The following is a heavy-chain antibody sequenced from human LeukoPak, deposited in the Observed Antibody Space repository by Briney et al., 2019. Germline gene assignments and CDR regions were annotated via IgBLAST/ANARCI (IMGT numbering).Heavy chain of an antibody. J-gene: IGHJ4*02. V-gene: IGHV3-30*03. D-gene: IGHD3-22*01. CDR3: ATSRDYYDNNGYYPYYFDY. CDR2: IPIIRRNN. CDR1: GFTFSSFG. Sequence: GGSLRLSCAASGFTFSSFGMHWLRQAPGKGLEWVAVIPIIRRNNYYADSVKGRFTISRDDSKNTLYLQMNSLRAEDTAVYYCATSRDYYDNNGYYPYYFDYWGQGTLVTVSS.